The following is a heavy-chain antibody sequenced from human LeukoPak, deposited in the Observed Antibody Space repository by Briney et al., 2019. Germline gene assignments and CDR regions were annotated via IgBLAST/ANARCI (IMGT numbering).Heavy chain of an antibody. J-gene: IGHJ4*02. CDR2: IYTSGST. CDR1: AGSISSGSYY. V-gene: IGHV4-61*02. Sequence: PSETLSLTCTVSAGSISSGSYYWSWIRQPAGKGLEWIGRIYTSGSTNYNPSLKSRVTISVDTSKNQFSLKLTSVTAADAAVYYCARHLRGDHFDYWGQGTLVTVSS. CDR3: ARHLRGDHFDY. D-gene: IGHD5-12*01.